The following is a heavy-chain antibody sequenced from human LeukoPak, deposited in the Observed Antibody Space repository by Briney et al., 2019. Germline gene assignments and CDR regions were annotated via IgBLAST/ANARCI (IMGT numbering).Heavy chain of an antibody. J-gene: IGHJ5*02. CDR1: GGTFSSYA. Sequence: SVKVSCKASGGTFSSYAISWVRQAPGQGLEWMGGIIPIFGTANYAQKFQGRVTITADESTSTAYMELSSLRSEDTAVYYCARSYDFWSGLAGFDPWGQGTLVTVSS. CDR3: ARSYDFWSGLAGFDP. CDR2: IIPIFGTA. D-gene: IGHD3-3*01. V-gene: IGHV1-69*13.